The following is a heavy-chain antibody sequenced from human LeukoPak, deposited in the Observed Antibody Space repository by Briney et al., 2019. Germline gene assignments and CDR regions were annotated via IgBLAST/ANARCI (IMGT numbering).Heavy chain of an antibody. J-gene: IGHJ4*02. D-gene: IGHD3-16*01. CDR3: AKDAPGESRDFDY. CDR1: GFAFSGYA. V-gene: IGHV3-23*01. CDR2: VSGSGGTT. Sequence: GGSLRLSCVASGFAFSGYAMSWVRQAPGKGLEWVSAVSGSGGTTHYADSVKGRFTISRDNSKNTVYLQMNSLGAEDTAVYYCAKDAPGESRDFDYWGQGTLVTVSS.